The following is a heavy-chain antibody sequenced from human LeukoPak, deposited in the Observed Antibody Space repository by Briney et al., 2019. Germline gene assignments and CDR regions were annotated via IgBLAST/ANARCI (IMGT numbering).Heavy chain of an antibody. CDR3: ARDGAPTYYDILTGYSDY. Sequence: GGSLRLSCAASGFTFSSYSMNWVRQAPGKGLEWVSSISSSSSYIYYADSVKGRFTISRDNSKNTLYLQMNSLSAEDTAVYYCARDGAPTYYDILTGYSDYWGQGTLVTVSS. V-gene: IGHV3-21*01. CDR1: GFTFSSYS. J-gene: IGHJ4*02. D-gene: IGHD3-9*01. CDR2: ISSSSSYI.